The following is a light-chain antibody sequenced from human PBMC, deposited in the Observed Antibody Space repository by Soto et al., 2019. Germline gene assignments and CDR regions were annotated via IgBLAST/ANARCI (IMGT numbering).Light chain of an antibody. V-gene: IGKV3-11*01. J-gene: IGKJ4*01. CDR3: QQRSNWQLT. Sequence: EIVLTQSPATLSLSPGERATLSCRASQSVSSYLAWYQQKPGQAPRLLIYDASNRATGIPARFSGSGSGTDFTPTISSLEPEDFAVYYCQQRSNWQLTFGGGTKVEIK. CDR2: DAS. CDR1: QSVSSY.